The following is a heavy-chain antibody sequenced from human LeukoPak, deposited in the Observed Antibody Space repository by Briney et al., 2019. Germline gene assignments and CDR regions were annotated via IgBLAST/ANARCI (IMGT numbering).Heavy chain of an antibody. J-gene: IGHJ4*02. CDR3: ARHPSMHY. CDR1: GGSISSSSSYY. V-gene: IGHV4-39*01. D-gene: IGHD2-2*01. Sequence: SETLSLTCTVSGGSISSSSSYYWGWIRQPPGKGLEWIGSINYSGSTFYNPSLKSRVAMSVDTSKNHFSLSLSSVSAADTAVYYCARHPSMHYWGQGTLVTVSS. CDR2: INYSGST.